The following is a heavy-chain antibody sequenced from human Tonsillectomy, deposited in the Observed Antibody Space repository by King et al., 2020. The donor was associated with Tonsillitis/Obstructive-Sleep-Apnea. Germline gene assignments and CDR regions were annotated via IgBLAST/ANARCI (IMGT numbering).Heavy chain of an antibody. CDR1: GFTFSSYS. CDR3: ERDSRVVAATRNDY. Sequence: VQLVESGGGLVKPGGSLRLSCAASGFTFSSYSMNWVRQAPGKGLEWVSSISSSSSYIYYADSVKGRFTISRDNAKNSLYLQMNSLRAEDTAVYYCERDSRVVAATRNDYWGQGTLVTVSS. J-gene: IGHJ4*02. V-gene: IGHV3-21*01. CDR2: ISSSSSYI. D-gene: IGHD2-15*01.